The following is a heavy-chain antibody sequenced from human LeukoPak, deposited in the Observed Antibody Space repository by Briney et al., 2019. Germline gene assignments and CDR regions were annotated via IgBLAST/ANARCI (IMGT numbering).Heavy chain of an antibody. CDR2: MNPNSGNT. CDR1: GYTFTSYD. CDR3: ARAPANYYGSGLQRGFDY. Sequence: ASVKVSCKASGYTFTSYDINWVRQATEQGLEWMGWMNPNSGNTGYAQKFRGRVTMTRNTSISTAYMELSSLRSEDTAVYYCARAPANYYGSGLQRGFDYWGQGTLVTVSS. V-gene: IGHV1-8*01. D-gene: IGHD3-10*01. J-gene: IGHJ4*02.